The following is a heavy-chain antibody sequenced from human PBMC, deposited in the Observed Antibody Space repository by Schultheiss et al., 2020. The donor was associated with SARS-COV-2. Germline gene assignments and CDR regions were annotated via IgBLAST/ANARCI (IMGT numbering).Heavy chain of an antibody. CDR2: IGGSDGNT. Sequence: GGSLRLSCAASGFTFRSYAMTWVRQAPGKGLEWVSGIGGSDGNTYYADSVKGRFTISRDNSKSTVHLQMNSLKAEDTAVYYCAKTLYSGPREFYYYALDVWGQGTTVTVSS. D-gene: IGHD5-12*01. CDR1: GFTFRSYA. CDR3: AKTLYSGPREFYYYALDV. V-gene: IGHV3-23*01. J-gene: IGHJ6*02.